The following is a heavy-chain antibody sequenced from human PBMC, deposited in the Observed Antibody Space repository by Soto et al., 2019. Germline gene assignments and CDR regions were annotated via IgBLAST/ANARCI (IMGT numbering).Heavy chain of an antibody. CDR1: GFTFDDYA. Sequence: GGSLRLSCAASGFTFDDYAMHWVRQAPGKGLEWVSGISWNSGSIGYADSVKGRFTISRDNAKNSLYLQMNSLRAEDTALYYCAKDMVPRYSSNNYYYYYGMDVWGQGTTVTVSS. CDR3: AKDMVPRYSSNNYYYYYGMDV. V-gene: IGHV3-9*01. D-gene: IGHD6-13*01. CDR2: ISWNSGSI. J-gene: IGHJ6*02.